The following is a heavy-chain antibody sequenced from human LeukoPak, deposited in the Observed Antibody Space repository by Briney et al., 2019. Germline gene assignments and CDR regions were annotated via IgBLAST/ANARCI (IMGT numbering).Heavy chain of an antibody. D-gene: IGHD3-3*01. V-gene: IGHV3-23*01. CDR1: GFTFSSHA. J-gene: IGHJ4*02. CDR2: ISGSGDST. CDR3: SWGGSGYYAY. Sequence: GGSLRLSCATSGFTFSSHAMSWVRQAPGKGLEWVSVISGSGDSTYYVDSVKGRFTTSRDNSNNMLYLQINSLRAEDTAVYYCSWGGSGYYAYWGQGTLVTVSS.